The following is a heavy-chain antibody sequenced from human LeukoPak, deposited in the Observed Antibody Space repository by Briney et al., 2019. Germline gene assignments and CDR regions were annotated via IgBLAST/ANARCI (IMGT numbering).Heavy chain of an antibody. J-gene: IGHJ4*02. V-gene: IGHV3-9*01. Sequence: GGSLRLSCAASGFTFDDYAMHWARQAPGKGLEWVSGISWNSGSIGYADSVKGRFTISRDNAKNSLYLQMNSLRAEDTALYYCAKDIRPLTMIVVVTIDYWGQGTLVTVSS. CDR2: ISWNSGSI. CDR1: GFTFDDYA. D-gene: IGHD3-22*01. CDR3: AKDIRPLTMIVVVTIDY.